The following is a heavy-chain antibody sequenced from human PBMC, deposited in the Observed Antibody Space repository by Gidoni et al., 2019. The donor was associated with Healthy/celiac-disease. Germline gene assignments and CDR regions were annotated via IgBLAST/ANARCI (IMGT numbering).Heavy chain of an antibody. Sequence: EVQLVQSGAEVKKPGESLKISCKGSGYSFTSYWIGWVRQMPGKGLEWMGIIYPGDSDTRYSPSFQGQVTISADKSISTAYLQWSSLKASDTAMYYCARHIQMATIVDAFDIWGQGTMVTVSS. CDR3: ARHIQMATIVDAFDI. CDR1: GYSFTSYW. D-gene: IGHD5-12*01. CDR2: IYPGDSDT. V-gene: IGHV5-51*01. J-gene: IGHJ3*02.